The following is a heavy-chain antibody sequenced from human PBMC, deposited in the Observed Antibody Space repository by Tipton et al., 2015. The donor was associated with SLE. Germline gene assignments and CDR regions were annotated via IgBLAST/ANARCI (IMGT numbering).Heavy chain of an antibody. D-gene: IGHD3-3*01. CDR3: ARVDFWSGPKFDP. CDR2: INHSGST. V-gene: IGHV4-34*01. J-gene: IGHJ5*02. Sequence: TLSLTCAVYGGSFSGYYWSWIRQPPGKGLEWIGEINHSGSTNYNPSLKSRVTISVDTSKNQSSLKLSSVTAADTAVYYCARVDFWSGPKFDPWGQGTLVTVSS. CDR1: GGSFSGYY.